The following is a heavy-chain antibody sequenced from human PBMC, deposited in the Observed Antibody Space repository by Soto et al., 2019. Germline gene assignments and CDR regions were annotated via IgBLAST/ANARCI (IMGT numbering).Heavy chain of an antibody. Sequence: GESVKISCKGSGYSFTSYWIGWVRQMPGKGLEWMGIIYPGDSDTRYSPSFQGQVTISADKSISTAYLQWSSLKASDTAMYYCARSSSSWADHNWFDPWGQGTLVTVSS. CDR3: ARSSSSWADHNWFDP. J-gene: IGHJ5*02. D-gene: IGHD6-13*01. V-gene: IGHV5-51*01. CDR1: GYSFTSYW. CDR2: IYPGDSDT.